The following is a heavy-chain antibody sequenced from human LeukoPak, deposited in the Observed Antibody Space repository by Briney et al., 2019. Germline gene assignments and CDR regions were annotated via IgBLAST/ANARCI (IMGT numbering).Heavy chain of an antibody. V-gene: IGHV4-61*01. CDR2: IYYSGST. J-gene: IGHJ5*02. Sequence: PSETLSLTCTVSGGSVSSGSYYWGWVRQPPGRGLEWIGYIYYSGSTNYNPSLKSRVTISVDTSKNQFSLKLSSVTAADTAVYYCAREGSSSWGFDPWGQGTLVTVSS. D-gene: IGHD6-13*01. CDR3: AREGSSSWGFDP. CDR1: GGSVSSGSYY.